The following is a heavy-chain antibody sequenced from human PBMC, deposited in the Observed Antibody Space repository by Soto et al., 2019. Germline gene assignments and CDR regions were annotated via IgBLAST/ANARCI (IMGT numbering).Heavy chain of an antibody. CDR3: ARSTMVRGVSYPYFDY. J-gene: IGHJ4*02. D-gene: IGHD3-10*01. CDR2: IWYDGSNK. CDR1: GFTFSSYG. V-gene: IGHV3-33*01. Sequence: QVQLVESGGGVVQPGRSLRLSCAASGFTFSSYGMHWVRQAPGKGLEWVAVIWYDGSNKYYADSVKGRFTISRDNSKNTLYLQMNSLRAEDTAVYYCARSTMVRGVSYPYFDYGGQGTLVTVSS.